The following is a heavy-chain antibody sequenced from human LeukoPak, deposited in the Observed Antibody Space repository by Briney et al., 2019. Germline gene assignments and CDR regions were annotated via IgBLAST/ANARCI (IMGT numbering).Heavy chain of an antibody. Sequence: ASVKVSCKASGYTFTGYYMHWVRQAPGQGLEWMGWVNPNSGGTNYAQNFQGRVTMTSDTSISTAYMELSRLRSDDTAVYYCAIIVTTTNIDYWGQGTRVTVSS. CDR1: GYTFTGYY. J-gene: IGHJ4*02. CDR3: AIIVTTTNIDY. CDR2: VNPNSGGT. D-gene: IGHD4-11*01. V-gene: IGHV1-2*02.